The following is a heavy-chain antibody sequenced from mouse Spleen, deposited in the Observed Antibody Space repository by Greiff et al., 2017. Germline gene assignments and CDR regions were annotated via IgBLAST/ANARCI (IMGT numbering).Heavy chain of an antibody. J-gene: IGHJ4*01. CDR1: GYTFTDYN. D-gene: IGHD2-4*01. V-gene: IGHV1-18*01. Sequence: EVQLQQSGPELVKPGASVKIPCKASGYTFTDYNMDWVKQSHGKSLEWIGDINPNNGGTIYNQKFKGKATLTVDKSSSTAYMELRSLTSEDTAVYYCARYDYGALAMDYWGQGTSVTVSS. CDR3: ARYDYGALAMDY. CDR2: INPNNGGT.